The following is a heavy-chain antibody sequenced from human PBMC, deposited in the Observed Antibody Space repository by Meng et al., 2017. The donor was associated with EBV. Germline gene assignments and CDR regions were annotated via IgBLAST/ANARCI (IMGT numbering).Heavy chain of an antibody. CDR3: ASESGRGYTPDY. V-gene: IGHV1-69*01. J-gene: IGHJ4*02. D-gene: IGHD3-10*01. CDR1: GGPFTYYA. CDR2: FLPRLGAP. Sequence: QWELVKVAAGVQEPGSAVNVPCKTSGGPFTYYAISWVRQAPGQGLEWLGGFLPRLGAPNYAQKFHGRVKITADESTSTHYMDLSSLRSEDTAIYYCASESGRGYTPDYWGQGTLVTVSS.